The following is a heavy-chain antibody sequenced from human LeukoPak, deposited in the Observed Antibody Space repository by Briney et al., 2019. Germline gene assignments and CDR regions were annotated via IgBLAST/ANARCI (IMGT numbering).Heavy chain of an antibody. D-gene: IGHD3-22*01. J-gene: IGHJ5*02. V-gene: IGHV4-39*07. Sequence: PSETLSLTCTVSGGSISSSSYYWGWIRQPPGKGLEWIGSIYYSGSTYYNPSLKSRVTISVDTSKNQFSLKLSSVTAADTAVYYCARNGWLYNNWFDPWGQGTLVTVSS. CDR2: IYYSGST. CDR1: GGSISSSSYY. CDR3: ARNGWLYNNWFDP.